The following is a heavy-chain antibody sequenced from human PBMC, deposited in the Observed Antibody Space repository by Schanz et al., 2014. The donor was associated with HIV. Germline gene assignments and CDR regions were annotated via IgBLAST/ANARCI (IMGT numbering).Heavy chain of an antibody. Sequence: QVQLVQSGAEVKKPGASVKVSCKASGYSFTSYDINWVRQATGLGLEWMGWINPNSGGTNYAQKFQGRVTMTRDTSISTAYMELSRLRSDDTAVYYCASDLSVYSSSSSVWGQGTTVTVSS. CDR3: ASDLSVYSSSSSV. CDR2: INPNSGGT. CDR1: GYSFTSYD. D-gene: IGHD6-13*01. J-gene: IGHJ6*02. V-gene: IGHV1-2*02.